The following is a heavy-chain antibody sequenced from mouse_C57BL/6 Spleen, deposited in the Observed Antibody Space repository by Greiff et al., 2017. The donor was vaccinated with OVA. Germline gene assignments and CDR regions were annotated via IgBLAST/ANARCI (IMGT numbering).Heavy chain of an antibody. CDR2: IWNGGGT. CDR3: ARNLGVEGAMDY. D-gene: IGHD1-1*01. V-gene: IGHV2-9-1*01. J-gene: IGHJ4*01. Sequence: QVQLKQSGPGLVAPSQSLSITCTVSGFSLTSYAISWVRQPPGKGLEWLGVIWNGGGTNDNSALKSRLSISKDNSKSHVFLKMNSLQTDDTARYYCARNLGVEGAMDYWGQGTSVTVSS. CDR1: GFSLTSYA.